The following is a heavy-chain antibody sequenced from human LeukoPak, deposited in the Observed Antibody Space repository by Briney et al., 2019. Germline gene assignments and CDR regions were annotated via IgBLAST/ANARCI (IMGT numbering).Heavy chain of an antibody. CDR1: GFTVSSNY. CDR3: AKDRNGYCTNGVCYNGNY. J-gene: IGHJ4*02. Sequence: GGSLRLSCAASGFTVSSNYMNWVRQAPGKGLEWVSVINGGGTTYYADSVKDRFTISRDNSKNTLYLQMNSLRAEDTAVYYCAKDRNGYCTNGVCYNGNYWGQGTLVTVSS. V-gene: IGHV3-53*01. CDR2: INGGGTT. D-gene: IGHD2-8*01.